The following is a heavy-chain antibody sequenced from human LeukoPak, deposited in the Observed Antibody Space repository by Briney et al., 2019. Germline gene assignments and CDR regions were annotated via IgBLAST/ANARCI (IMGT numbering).Heavy chain of an antibody. D-gene: IGHD3-9*01. Sequence: GASVKVSCKASGGTFSSYAISWVRQAPGQGLEWMGGIIPIFGTANYAQKFQGRVTITADESTSTAYMELSSLSSEDTAVYYCARVSTYHDSLTGYYEPFAYWGQGTVVAVSS. CDR3: ARVSTYHDSLTGYYEPFAY. CDR1: GGTFSSYA. J-gene: IGHJ4*02. V-gene: IGHV1-69*13. CDR2: IIPIFGTA.